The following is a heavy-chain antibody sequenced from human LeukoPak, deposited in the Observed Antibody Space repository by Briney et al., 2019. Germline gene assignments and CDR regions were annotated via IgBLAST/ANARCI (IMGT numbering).Heavy chain of an antibody. CDR3: ARETYYYDSSGYYYYS. CDR2: INPNSGGT. J-gene: IGHJ4*02. V-gene: IGHV1-2*02. CDR1: GYTFTGYY. D-gene: IGHD3-22*01. Sequence: ASVKVSCKASGYTFTGYYMHWVRQAPGQGLEWMGWINPNSGGTNYAQKFQGRVTMTRDTSISTAYMELSRLRSDDTAVYYCARETYYYDSSGYYYYSWGQGTLATVSS.